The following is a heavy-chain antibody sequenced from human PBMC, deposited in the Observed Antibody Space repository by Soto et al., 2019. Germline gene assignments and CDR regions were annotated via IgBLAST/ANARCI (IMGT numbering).Heavy chain of an antibody. D-gene: IGHD6-19*01. Sequence: QVQLVQSGAEVKKPGASVKVSCKASGYTFTGYYMHWVRQAPGQGLEWMGWINPNSGGTNYAQKFQGWVTMTRDTSISTAYMELSRLRSDDTAMYYCARGEGIAVAGTGGSSWFDPWGQGTLVTVSS. CDR1: GYTFTGYY. CDR2: INPNSGGT. CDR3: ARGEGIAVAGTGGSSWFDP. V-gene: IGHV1-2*04. J-gene: IGHJ5*02.